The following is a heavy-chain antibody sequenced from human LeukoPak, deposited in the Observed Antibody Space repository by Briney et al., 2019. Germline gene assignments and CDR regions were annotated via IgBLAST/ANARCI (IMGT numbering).Heavy chain of an antibody. CDR2: IYYSGST. J-gene: IGHJ6*03. CDR3: ARHPFNYYYYMDV. V-gene: IGHV4-39*01. Sequence: SETLSLTCTVSGGSISSNNYYWGWRRQPPGMGLEWIATIYYSGSTYYNPSLKSRVTISVDTSKNQFSLKLSSVTAADTAVYYCARHPFNYYYYMDVWGKGTTVTVSS. CDR1: GGSISSNNYY.